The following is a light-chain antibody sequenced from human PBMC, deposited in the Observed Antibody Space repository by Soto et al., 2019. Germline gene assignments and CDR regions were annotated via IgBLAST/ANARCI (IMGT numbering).Light chain of an antibody. CDR2: VVS. CDR3: SAYRSGGTFV. J-gene: IGLJ1*01. CDR1: ISDVCGYNY. Sequence: QSLLTQAAPVSGSPGQSMAISWTGTISDVCGYNYVSSHQPHLGKAPKRLTSVVSNRPSGVSNRFSGSKSGNRAYLTISGLQAEDEADYYCSAYRSGGTFVLGSGTKVTVL. V-gene: IGLV2-14*03.